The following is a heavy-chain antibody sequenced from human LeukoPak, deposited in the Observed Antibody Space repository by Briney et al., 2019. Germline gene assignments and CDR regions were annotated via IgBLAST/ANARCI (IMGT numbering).Heavy chain of an antibody. J-gene: IGHJ4*02. V-gene: IGHV5-10-1*01. Sequence: GESLKISCNGAGYIFTSYSFSWVRQMPGKGLEWMGRIDPSDSYTNYSPSFQGHVTISADKSISTAYLQWSRLKASDTAMYYYAPSRVGAPTGVSWGQGTLVTVSS. D-gene: IGHD1-26*01. CDR1: GYIFTSYS. CDR2: IDPSDSYT. CDR3: APSRVGAPTGVS.